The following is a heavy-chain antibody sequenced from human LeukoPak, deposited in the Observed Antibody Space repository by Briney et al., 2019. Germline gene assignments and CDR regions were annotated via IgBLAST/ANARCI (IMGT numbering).Heavy chain of an antibody. CDR3: ARPDTYYYDSSGRVGAFDI. V-gene: IGHV5-51*01. D-gene: IGHD3-22*01. J-gene: IGHJ3*02. CDR2: IYPGDSDT. CDR1: GYSFTSYW. Sequence: GESLKISCKGSGYSFTSYWIGWVRQMPGKGLEWMGIIYPGDSDTRYSPSFQGQVTISADKSISTAYLQWSSLKASDTAMYYRARPDTYYYDSSGRVGAFDIWGQGTMVTVSS.